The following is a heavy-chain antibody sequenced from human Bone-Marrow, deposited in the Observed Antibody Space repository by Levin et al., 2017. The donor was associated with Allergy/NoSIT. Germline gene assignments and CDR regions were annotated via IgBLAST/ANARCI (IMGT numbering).Heavy chain of an antibody. D-gene: IGHD2-8*02. V-gene: IGHV3-11*01. CDR1: GFDFSDSY. Sequence: PGGSLRLSCAASGFDFSDSYMSWYRQAPGKGLEWLSYISSSGNSIFHAVSVRGRITISRDNAKNSLHLQMFSLTAADTAVYYCARLVPGNIRLPSSSGYFDHWGQGTLVTVSS. CDR3: ARLVPGNIRLPSSSGYFDH. CDR2: ISSSGNSI. J-gene: IGHJ4*02.